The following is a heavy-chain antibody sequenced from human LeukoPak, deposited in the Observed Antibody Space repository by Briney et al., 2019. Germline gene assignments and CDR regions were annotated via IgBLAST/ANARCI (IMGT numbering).Heavy chain of an antibody. D-gene: IGHD1-26*01. CDR1: GGSISSSGYY. CDR3: ARHEYSGSYYGLSWFDP. J-gene: IGHJ5*02. Sequence: KPSETLSLTCTVSGGSISSSGYYWDWIRQPRGKGLEWIASIYYSGSTYYNPSLKSRVTISVDTSKNQLSLKLSSLTAADTAVYYCARHEYSGSYYGLSWFDPWGQGTLLTVSS. CDR2: IYYSGST. V-gene: IGHV4-39*01.